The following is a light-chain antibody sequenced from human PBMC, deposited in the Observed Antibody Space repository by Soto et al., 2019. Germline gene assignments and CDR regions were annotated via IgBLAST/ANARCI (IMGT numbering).Light chain of an antibody. V-gene: IGKV3-20*01. CDR1: QSVSSSY. J-gene: IGKJ2*01. CDR2: NAF. Sequence: EIVLTQSPGTLSLSPGERATLSCRASQSVSSSYLAWYQQKPGQAPRLLIYNAFNRATGIPDRFSGSGSGTDFTLTISSLEPEDFAVYYCQQYGGSSYTFGQGTKVDIK. CDR3: QQYGGSSYT.